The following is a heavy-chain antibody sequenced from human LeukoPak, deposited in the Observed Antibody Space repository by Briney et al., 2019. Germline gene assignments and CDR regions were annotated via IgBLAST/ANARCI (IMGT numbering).Heavy chain of an antibody. J-gene: IGHJ4*02. Sequence: GLSLRLSCAASGFTFSSYAMTWVRQAPGKGMEWVSAISGSGASTYYADSVKGRFTISRDNSKNTLYLQMNNLKAEDTAVYYCAKDSDHGGSGWYWGYYFDCWGQGALVTVSS. CDR2: ISGSGAST. CDR1: GFTFSSYA. D-gene: IGHD6-19*01. V-gene: IGHV3-23*01. CDR3: AKDSDHGGSGWYWGYYFDC.